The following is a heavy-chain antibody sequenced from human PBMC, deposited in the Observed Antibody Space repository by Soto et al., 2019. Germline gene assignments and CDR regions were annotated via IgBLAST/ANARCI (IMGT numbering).Heavy chain of an antibody. Sequence: ASVKVSCKASGYTSTGYYMHWVRQAPGQGLEWMGWINPNSGGTNYAQKFQGRVTMTRDTSISTAYMELSRLRSDDTAVYYCARVGSIAARPRDYFDYWGQGTLVTVSS. CDR3: ARVGSIAARPRDYFDY. CDR2: INPNSGGT. J-gene: IGHJ4*02. CDR1: GYTSTGYY. V-gene: IGHV1-2*02. D-gene: IGHD6-6*01.